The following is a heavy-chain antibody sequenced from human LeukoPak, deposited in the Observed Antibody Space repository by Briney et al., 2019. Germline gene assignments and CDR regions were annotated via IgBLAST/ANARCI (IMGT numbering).Heavy chain of an antibody. CDR1: GFMFDGSA. CDR3: AKEGYSHTSNYFDN. Sequence: TGGSLRLSCAASGFMFDGSAMHWVRQAPGKGLEWVSLISGDGVSTFYADSVKGRFTISRDDSKNSLSLQMDSLTTEDTALCYCAKEGYSHTSNYFDNWSQGILVTVSS. D-gene: IGHD2-15*01. J-gene: IGHJ4*02. CDR2: ISGDGVST. V-gene: IGHV3-43*02.